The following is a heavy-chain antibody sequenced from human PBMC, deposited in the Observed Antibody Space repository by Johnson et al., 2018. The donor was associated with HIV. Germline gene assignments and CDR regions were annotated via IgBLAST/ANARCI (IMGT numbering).Heavy chain of an antibody. Sequence: VQLVESGGGLIQPGGSLRLSCAASGFTVSSNYMSWVRQAPGKGLEWVSVIYSGGSTYYADSVKGRFTISRDNSKNTLYLQMNSRRAEDTAVYYCARDMCSGGSCYAFDIWGRGTMVTVSS. CDR2: IYSGGST. J-gene: IGHJ3*02. CDR1: GFTVSSNY. V-gene: IGHV3-53*01. CDR3: ARDMCSGGSCYAFDI. D-gene: IGHD2-15*01.